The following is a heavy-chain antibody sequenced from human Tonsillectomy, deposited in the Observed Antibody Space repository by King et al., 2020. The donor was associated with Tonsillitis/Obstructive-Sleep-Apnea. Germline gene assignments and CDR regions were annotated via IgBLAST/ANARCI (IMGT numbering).Heavy chain of an antibody. Sequence: VQLVQSGAEVKKPGASVKVSCKASGYTFTSYYMHWVRQAPGQGLEWMARINHNSGCTNYAQKIKGRVTMTRDTSISTAYMELSRLRSDDTAVYYCAMEALQRERRTGWFDPWGQGTLVTVSS. CDR1: GYTFTSYY. V-gene: IGHV1-2*06. D-gene: IGHD1-1*01. J-gene: IGHJ5*02. CDR3: AMEALQRERRTGWFDP. CDR2: INHNSGCT.